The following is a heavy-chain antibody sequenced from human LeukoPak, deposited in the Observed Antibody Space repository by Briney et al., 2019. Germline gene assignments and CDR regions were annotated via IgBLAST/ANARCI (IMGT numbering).Heavy chain of an antibody. CDR1: GGSISSSNW. CDR3: ARVGGSGSYTVIFDY. D-gene: IGHD1-26*01. J-gene: IGHJ4*02. Sequence: SGTLSLTCAVSGGSISSSNWWSWVRQPPGKGLEWIGEIYHSGSTNYNPSLKSRVTISVDKSKNQFSLKLSSVTAADTAVYYCARVGGSGSYTVIFDYWGQGTLVTVSS. V-gene: IGHV4-4*02. CDR2: IYHSGST.